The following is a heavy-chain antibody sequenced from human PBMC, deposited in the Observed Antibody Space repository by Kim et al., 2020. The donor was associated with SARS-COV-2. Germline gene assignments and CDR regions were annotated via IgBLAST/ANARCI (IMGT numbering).Heavy chain of an antibody. CDR3: ATGGPAPYFFDF. CDR2: IYRRGDA. Sequence: GGSLRLSCAASGFTVDNNHMTWVRLAPGKGLEWVSLIYRRGDAYYADSVRERFTISRDNSKNTVLLQLNSLRVEDTAVYYCATGGPAPYFFDFWCQVTL. V-gene: IGHV3-66*01. J-gene: IGHJ4*02. CDR1: GFTVDNNH. D-gene: IGHD2-15*01.